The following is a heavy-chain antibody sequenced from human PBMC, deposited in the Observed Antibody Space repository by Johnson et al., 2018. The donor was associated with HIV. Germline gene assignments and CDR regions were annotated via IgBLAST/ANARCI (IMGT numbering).Heavy chain of an antibody. D-gene: IGHD3-10*01. V-gene: IGHV3-53*02. CDR3: ASCITPDAFDI. J-gene: IGHJ3*02. CDR2: IYSGGST. Sequence: VQLVETGGGLIQPGGSLRLSCAASGFTVSSNYMSWVRQAPGKGLEWVSVIYSGGSTYYADSVQGRFTITTDNSKNTPYLQMNSLRAEDTAVYYCASCITPDAFDIWGQGTMVTVSS. CDR1: GFTVSSNY.